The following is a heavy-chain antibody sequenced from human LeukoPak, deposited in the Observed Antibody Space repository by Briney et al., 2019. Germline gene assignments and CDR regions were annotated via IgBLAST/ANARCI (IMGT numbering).Heavy chain of an antibody. CDR3: VRYSNDDVLGSHRPFDY. Sequence: SETLSLTCTVSGGSVNSYYWSWIRQPPGKRLEWIGYVYYSGSTNYNPSLRSRVTISVDMSKNQFSLKLSSVTAADTAVYYCVRYSNDDVLGSHRPFDYWGQGTLVTVSS. J-gene: IGHJ4*02. D-gene: IGHD3-16*02. CDR1: GGSVNSYY. V-gene: IGHV4-59*08. CDR2: VYYSGST.